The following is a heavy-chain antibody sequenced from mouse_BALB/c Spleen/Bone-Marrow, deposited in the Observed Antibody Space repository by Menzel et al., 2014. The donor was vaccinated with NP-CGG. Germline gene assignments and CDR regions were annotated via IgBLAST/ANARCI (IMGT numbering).Heavy chain of an antibody. J-gene: IGHJ4*01. CDR3: ARGNYEAMHY. CDR1: GYTFTSYW. CDR2: INPSTGYT. V-gene: IGHV1-7*01. D-gene: IGHD2-1*01. Sequence: QVQLQQSGAELAKPGASVKMSCKASGYTFTSYWMHWVKQRPGQGLEWIGYINPSTGYTEYNQKFKDKATLTADKSSSTAYVQLSSLTSEDSAVYYCARGNYEAMHYWGQGTSVTVSS.